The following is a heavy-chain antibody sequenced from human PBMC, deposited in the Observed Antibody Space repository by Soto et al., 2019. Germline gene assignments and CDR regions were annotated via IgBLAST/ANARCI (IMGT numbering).Heavy chain of an antibody. Sequence: SETLSLTCTVSGASISGYYWSWIRQSPGKRLEWIGYIYYSGSTNYNPSLKSRVTISVDTSKNRFSLKLSSVTAADTAVYYCARGRYQDCTNGVCYTNWFDPWGQGTLVTVSS. D-gene: IGHD2-8*01. CDR1: GASISGYY. J-gene: IGHJ5*02. CDR3: ARGRYQDCTNGVCYTNWFDP. V-gene: IGHV4-59*01. CDR2: IYYSGST.